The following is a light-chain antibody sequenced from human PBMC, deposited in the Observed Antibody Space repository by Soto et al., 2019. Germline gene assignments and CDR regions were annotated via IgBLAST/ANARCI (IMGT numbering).Light chain of an antibody. CDR1: QSFSSY. Sequence: EIVWTQSPATLSLSPGERATLSCRASQSFSSYLACYKQKPGQAPRLLIYDASNRATGIPARFSGSGSGTDFTLTISSLEPEDFAVYYCQQRSNWPRTFGQGTELEIK. CDR3: QQRSNWPRT. J-gene: IGKJ2*01. V-gene: IGKV3-11*01. CDR2: DAS.